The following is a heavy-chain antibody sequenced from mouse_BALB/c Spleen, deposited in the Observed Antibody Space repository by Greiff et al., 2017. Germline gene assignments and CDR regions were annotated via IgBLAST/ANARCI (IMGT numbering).Heavy chain of an antibody. CDR1: GYSFTGYY. Sequence: EVQLQQSGPELVKPGASVKISCKASGYSFTGYYMHWVKQSHVKSLEWIGRINPYNGATSYNQNFKDKASLTVDKSSSTAYMELHSLTSEDSAVYYCARVGYDENYAMDYWGQGTSVTVSS. J-gene: IGHJ4*01. D-gene: IGHD2-2*01. V-gene: IGHV1-26*01. CDR3: ARVGYDENYAMDY. CDR2: INPYNGAT.